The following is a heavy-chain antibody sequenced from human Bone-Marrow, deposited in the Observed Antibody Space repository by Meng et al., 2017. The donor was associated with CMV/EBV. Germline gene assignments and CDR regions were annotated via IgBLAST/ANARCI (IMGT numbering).Heavy chain of an antibody. D-gene: IGHD3-10*01. Sequence: ASVKVSCKASGYTFTSYYMHWVRQAPGQGLEWMGIINPSGGSTSYAQKFQGRVTMTRDTSTSTVYMELSSLRSEDTAVYYCARGSAVRGVIVYYYGMDVWGQRTTVTVSS. V-gene: IGHV1-46*01. CDR3: ARGSAVRGVIVYYYGMDV. J-gene: IGHJ6*02. CDR2: INPSGGST. CDR1: GYTFTSYY.